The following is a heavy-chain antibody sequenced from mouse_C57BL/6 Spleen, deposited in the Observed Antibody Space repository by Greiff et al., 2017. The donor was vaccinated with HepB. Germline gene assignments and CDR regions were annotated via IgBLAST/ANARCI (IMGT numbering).Heavy chain of an antibody. CDR3: ARTLKFITTVVGDY. Sequence: VKLMESGAELARPGASVKLSCKASGYTFTSYGISWVKQRTGQGLEWIGEIYPRSGNTYYNEKFKGKATLTADKSSSTAYMELRSLTSEDSAVYFCARTLKFITTVVGDYWGQGTTLTVSS. J-gene: IGHJ2*01. CDR1: GYTFTSYG. CDR2: IYPRSGNT. V-gene: IGHV1-81*01. D-gene: IGHD1-1*01.